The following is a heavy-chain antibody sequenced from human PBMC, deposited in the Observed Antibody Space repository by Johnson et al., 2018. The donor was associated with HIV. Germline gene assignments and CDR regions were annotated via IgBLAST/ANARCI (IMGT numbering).Heavy chain of an antibody. J-gene: IGHJ3*02. Sequence: VQLVESGGAVVRPGGSLRLSCVVSGFTFDDYGMSWVRQAPGKVLEWVSGNGTAGDTYYPASVKGRFTISRVNAKNSLYLQMNSLRAEDTALYYCAKGRGSNWYTGAFDIWGQGTMVTVSA. CDR3: AKGRGSNWYTGAFDI. CDR2: NGTAGDT. V-gene: IGHV3-20*04. D-gene: IGHD6-13*01. CDR1: GFTFDDYG.